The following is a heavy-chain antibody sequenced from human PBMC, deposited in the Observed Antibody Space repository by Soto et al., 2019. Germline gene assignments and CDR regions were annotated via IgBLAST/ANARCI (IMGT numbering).Heavy chain of an antibody. CDR3: AISVEGHFDY. CDR2: ITSDTKTI. CDR1: GFKFSIYS. D-gene: IGHD6-19*01. Sequence: EVQLVESGGALVQPGGSLRLSCVASGFKFSIYSMNWIRQAPGKGLEWSAYITSDTKTIKYADSVKGRFTISRDNAKNSVYLQMHSLSAEDTAVYYCAISVEGHFDYWGQGAVVTVSS. V-gene: IGHV3-48*01. J-gene: IGHJ4*02.